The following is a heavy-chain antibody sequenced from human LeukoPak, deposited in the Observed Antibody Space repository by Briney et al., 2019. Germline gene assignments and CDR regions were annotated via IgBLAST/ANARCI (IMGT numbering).Heavy chain of an antibody. D-gene: IGHD6-13*01. Sequence: SGGSLRLSCAASGFTVSSNYMSWVRQAPGKGLEWVSVIYSGGSTYYADSVKGRFTISRDNSKNTLYLQMNSLRAEDTAVYYCARTGSRYSSSWYYFDYWGQGTLVTVSS. J-gene: IGHJ4*02. CDR1: GFTVSSNY. CDR2: IYSGGST. V-gene: IGHV3-53*01. CDR3: ARTGSRYSSSWYYFDY.